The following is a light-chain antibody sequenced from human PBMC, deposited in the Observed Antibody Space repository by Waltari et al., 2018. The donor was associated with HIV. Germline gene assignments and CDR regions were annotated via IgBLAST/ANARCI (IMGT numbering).Light chain of an antibody. CDR2: KNT. V-gene: IGLV3-25*03. Sequence: SSELTQPPSVSVSPGQTARITCSGDASPKPYTPWFQPKPGQAPVVVRHKNTERPSGIPERFSASRSGTTVTLTITGVQTDDEADYYCLSADRSGTYVFGPGTTVTVL. CDR1: ASPKPY. J-gene: IGLJ1*01. CDR3: LSADRSGTYV.